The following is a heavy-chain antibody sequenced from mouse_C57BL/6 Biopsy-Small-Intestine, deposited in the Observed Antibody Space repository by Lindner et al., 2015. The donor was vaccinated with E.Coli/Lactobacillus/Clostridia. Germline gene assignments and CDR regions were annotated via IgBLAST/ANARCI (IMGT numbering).Heavy chain of an antibody. Sequence: VQLQESGAELARPGASVKLSCKASGYIFTSYGISWVKQRTGQGLEWIGEIYPRSGNTYYNEKIKGKATLTADKPSSTAYMELRSLTSEDSAVYFCARKGGTTVVATSGNYYYAMDYWGQGTSVTVSS. D-gene: IGHD1-1*01. J-gene: IGHJ4*01. CDR2: IYPRSGNT. V-gene: IGHV1-81*01. CDR3: ARKGGTTVVATSGNYYYAMDY. CDR1: GYIFTSYG.